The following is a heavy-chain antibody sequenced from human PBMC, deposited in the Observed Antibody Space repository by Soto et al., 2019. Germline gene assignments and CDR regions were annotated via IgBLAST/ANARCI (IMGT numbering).Heavy chain of an antibody. CDR1: GGTFGSYA. J-gene: IGHJ4*02. CDR3: ANYYYDSSGYSDYFDY. D-gene: IGHD3-22*01. Sequence: SVKVSCKASGGTFGSYAISWVRQAPGQGLEWMGGIIPIFGTANYAQKFQGRVTITADESTSTAYMELSSLRSEDTAVYYCANYYYDSSGYSDYFDYWGQGTLVTVSS. V-gene: IGHV1-69*13. CDR2: IIPIFGTA.